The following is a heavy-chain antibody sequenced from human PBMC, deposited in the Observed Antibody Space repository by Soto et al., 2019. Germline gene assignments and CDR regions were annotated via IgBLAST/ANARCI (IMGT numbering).Heavy chain of an antibody. D-gene: IGHD5-12*01. CDR2: ISAYDGNT. CDR3: ARGRWLQSREYFQH. Sequence: RASVKVSCKASGYTFTTYGITWLRQAPGQGLEWMGWISAYDGNTNYAQKLQGRVSMTTDPSTDTAYMELRSLRSDDTAVYYCARGRWLQSREYFQHWGQGTLVTVSS. V-gene: IGHV1-18*04. CDR1: GYTFTTYG. J-gene: IGHJ1*01.